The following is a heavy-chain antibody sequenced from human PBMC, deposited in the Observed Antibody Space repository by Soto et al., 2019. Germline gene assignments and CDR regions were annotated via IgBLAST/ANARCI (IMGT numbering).Heavy chain of an antibody. J-gene: IGHJ5*01. V-gene: IGHV1-3*01. Sequence: AMDCVRLTPEQRLEWMGWINAGNGYTKYSQKFQGRVTITRDTSASTAYMELSSLRSEDTAVYYCTRGVGYGDSGCLNWFEFWVKGSSVIVS. CDR3: TRGVGYGDSGCLNWFEF. CDR2: INAGNGYT. D-gene: IGHD4-17*01. CDR1: A.